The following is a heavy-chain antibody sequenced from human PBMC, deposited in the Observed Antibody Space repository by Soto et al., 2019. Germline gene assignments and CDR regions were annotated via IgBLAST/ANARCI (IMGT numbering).Heavy chain of an antibody. Sequence: GGPLRLSCAASGLTISNAWMNWVSQAQGKGLEWVGRIKSKTDGGTTDYAAPVKGRFTISRDDSKNTLYLQMNSLKTEDTAVYYCTTGFTRLAAFDIWGQGTMVTVSS. D-gene: IGHD6-6*01. V-gene: IGHV3-15*07. CDR1: GLTISNAW. J-gene: IGHJ3*02. CDR3: TTGFTRLAAFDI. CDR2: IKSKTDGGTT.